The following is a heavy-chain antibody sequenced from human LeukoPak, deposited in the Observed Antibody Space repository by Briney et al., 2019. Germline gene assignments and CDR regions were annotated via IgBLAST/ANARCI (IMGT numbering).Heavy chain of an antibody. CDR3: ARQTSSRALGY. V-gene: IGHV3-33*01. CDR1: GFTLSSYG. D-gene: IGHD6-13*01. J-gene: IGHJ4*02. Sequence: GRSLRLSCAASGFTLSSYGMHWVRQAPGKGLEWVAVIWYDGSNKYNADSVKGRFTISRDNSKNTLYLQMNSLRAEDTAVYYCARQTSSRALGYWGQGTLVTVSS. CDR2: IWYDGSNK.